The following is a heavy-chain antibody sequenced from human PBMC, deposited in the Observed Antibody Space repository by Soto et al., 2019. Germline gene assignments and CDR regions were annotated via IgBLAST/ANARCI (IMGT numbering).Heavy chain of an antibody. V-gene: IGHV1-69*01. CDR1: GGTFSSYA. J-gene: IGHJ5*02. CDR2: IIPIFGTA. D-gene: IGHD2-21*01. CDR3: ASSPRVVDGKGDWFDP. Sequence: QVQLVQSGAEVKTPGSSVNVSCKASGGTFSSYAISWVRQAPGQGLEWMGGIIPIFGTANYAQKFQGRVTITADESTSTAYMELSSLRSEDTAVYYCASSPRVVDGKGDWFDPWGQGTLVTVSS.